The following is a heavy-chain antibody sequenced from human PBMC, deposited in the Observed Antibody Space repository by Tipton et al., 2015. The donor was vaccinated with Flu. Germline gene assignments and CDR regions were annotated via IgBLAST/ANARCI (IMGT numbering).Heavy chain of an antibody. V-gene: IGHV4-38-2*01. D-gene: IGHD3-3*01. Sequence: TLSLTCVVSGYSIRSDYYWGWIRQPPGRGLEWIGNINHSGYSYYNPSLKSRVTISVDTSKNQFSLKLSFVTAADTAVYYCARQSYDFWSGPGGDYWGQGTLVTVSS. CDR1: GYSIRSDYY. J-gene: IGHJ4*02. CDR3: ARQSYDFWSGPGGDY. CDR2: INHSGYS.